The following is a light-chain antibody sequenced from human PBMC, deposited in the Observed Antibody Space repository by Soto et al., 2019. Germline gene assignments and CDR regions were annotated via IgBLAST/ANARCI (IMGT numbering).Light chain of an antibody. CDR2: GAS. Sequence: ELVLTQSPGTLSLSPGERATLSCRASQSFSRNFLAWYQQKPGQAPRLLIYGASSRATGIPDRFSGSGSGTDFTLTISRLEPEDFAVYYCQQYGTSPYTFGQGT. CDR1: QSFSRNF. V-gene: IGKV3-20*01. J-gene: IGKJ2*01. CDR3: QQYGTSPYT.